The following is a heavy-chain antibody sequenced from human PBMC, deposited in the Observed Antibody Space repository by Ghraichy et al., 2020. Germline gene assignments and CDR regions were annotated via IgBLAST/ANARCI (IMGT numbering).Heavy chain of an antibody. Sequence: SETLSLTCTVSGGYMSDDYWSWIRQPAGKGLEWLGRIYTTGGTDYNPYLKSRVTISIDKSKNQFSLRLSSVTVADTAVYYCARDHDRAWGQGTLVTVSS. CDR1: GGYMSDDY. V-gene: IGHV4-4*07. CDR3: ARDHDRA. J-gene: IGHJ5*02. CDR2: IYTTGGT.